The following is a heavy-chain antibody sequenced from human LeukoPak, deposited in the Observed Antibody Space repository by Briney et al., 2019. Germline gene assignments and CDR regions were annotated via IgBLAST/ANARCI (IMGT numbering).Heavy chain of an antibody. D-gene: IGHD2-15*01. CDR1: GFTFSSYA. V-gene: IGHV3-30-3*01. J-gene: IGHJ4*02. Sequence: PGGSLRLSCAASGFTFSSYAMHWVRQAPGKGLEWVAVISHDGSNKYYADSVKGRFTISRDNSKNTLYLQMNSLRAEDTAVYYCARDRRGGHTPWGYFDYWGQGTLVTVSS. CDR2: ISHDGSNK. CDR3: ARDRRGGHTPWGYFDY.